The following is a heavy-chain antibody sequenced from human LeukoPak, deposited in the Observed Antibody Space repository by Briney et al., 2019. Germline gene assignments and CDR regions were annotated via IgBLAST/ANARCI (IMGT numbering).Heavy chain of an antibody. D-gene: IGHD1-1*01. CDR2: MNPNSGNT. J-gene: IGHJ4*02. CDR1: GYTFTSYD. V-gene: IGHV1-8*01. CDR3: ARNVRGTGTFDN. Sequence: VASVKVSCKASGYTFTSYDINWVRQATGQGLEWMGWMNPNSGNTGYAQKFQGRVTMTRDTSISTAYMELSSLRSEDTAVYYCARNVRGTGTFDNWGQGTLVTVSS.